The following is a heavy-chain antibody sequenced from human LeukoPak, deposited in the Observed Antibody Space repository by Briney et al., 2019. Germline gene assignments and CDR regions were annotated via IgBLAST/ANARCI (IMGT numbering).Heavy chain of an antibody. D-gene: IGHD3-3*01. J-gene: IGHJ5*02. CDR2: FDPEDGET. CDR1: GYTLTELS. V-gene: IGHV1-24*01. CDR3: ATGKYYDFWSGPYSWFDP. Sequence: ASVKVSCKVSGYTLTELSMHWVRQAPGKGLEWMGGFDPEDGETIYAQKFQGRVTMTEDTSTDTAYMELSSLRSEDTAVYYCATGKYYDFWSGPYSWFDPWGQGTLVTVSS.